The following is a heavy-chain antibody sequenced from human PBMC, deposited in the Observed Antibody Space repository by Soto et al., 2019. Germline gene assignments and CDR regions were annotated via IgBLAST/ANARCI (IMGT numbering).Heavy chain of an antibody. D-gene: IGHD2-15*01. CDR3: ARGTVVTHFDY. J-gene: IGHJ4*02. V-gene: IGHV1-3*05. CDR2: INAGNGNT. Sequence: QVQLVQSGAEEKKPGASVKVSCKASGYTFTSYAMHWVRQAPGQRLEWMGWINAGNGNTKYSQKFQGRVTITRDTSASTTYMELNSLRSEDTAVYYCARGTVVTHFDYWGQGTLVTVSS. CDR1: GYTFTSYA.